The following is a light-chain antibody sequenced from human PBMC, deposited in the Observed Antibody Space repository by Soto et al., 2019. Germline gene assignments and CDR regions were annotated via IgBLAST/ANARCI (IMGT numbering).Light chain of an antibody. Sequence: EIVLTQSPGTLSLSPGERATLSCRASQSVSSSYLVWHQQKPGQAPRLLIYGASSRATGIPDRFSGSGSGTDFTLTISRLEPEDFATYFCQQLNSYPITFGQGTRLEIK. J-gene: IGKJ5*01. CDR1: QSVSSSY. CDR3: QQLNSYPIT. CDR2: GAS. V-gene: IGKV3-20*01.